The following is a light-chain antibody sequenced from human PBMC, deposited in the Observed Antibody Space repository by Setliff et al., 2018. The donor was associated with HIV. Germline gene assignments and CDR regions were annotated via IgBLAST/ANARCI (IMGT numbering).Light chain of an antibody. Sequence: QSVLTQPASVSGSPGQSITISCTGISSDVGGYYSVSWYQQHPGKAPKLMIYDVINRPSGVSNRFSGSRSGNTVSLTISGLQVEDEADYYCSSYTTSSTLYVFGPGTKVTVL. CDR3: SSYTTSSTLYV. V-gene: IGLV2-14*03. CDR2: DVI. CDR1: SSDVGGYYS. J-gene: IGLJ1*01.